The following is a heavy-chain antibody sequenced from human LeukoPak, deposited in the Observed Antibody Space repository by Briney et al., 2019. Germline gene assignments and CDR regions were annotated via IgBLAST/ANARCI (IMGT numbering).Heavy chain of an antibody. Sequence: PGGSLRLSCAASGFTINGFYMTWVRQAPGEGLEWVSVINSGGGTYYADSVRGRFTISRDNSKDTLSLQMNSLRAEDTAVYYCAREIYDSYDYWGQGTLVTVSS. CDR3: AREIYDSYDY. J-gene: IGHJ4*02. V-gene: IGHV3-66*01. CDR1: GFTINGFY. CDR2: INSGGGT. D-gene: IGHD3-10*01.